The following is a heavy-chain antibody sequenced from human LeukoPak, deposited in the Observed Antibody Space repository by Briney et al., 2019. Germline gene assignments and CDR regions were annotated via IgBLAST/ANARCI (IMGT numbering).Heavy chain of an antibody. Sequence: GGSLRLSCAASGFTFSSYAMHWVRQAPGKGLEWVAVISYDGSNKYYADSVKGRFTISRDNSKNTLYLQMNSLRAEDTAVYYCAKDFGDYWGQGTLVTVSS. CDR2: ISYDGSNK. V-gene: IGHV3-30-3*01. D-gene: IGHD3-3*01. CDR1: GFTFSSYA. J-gene: IGHJ4*02. CDR3: AKDFGDY.